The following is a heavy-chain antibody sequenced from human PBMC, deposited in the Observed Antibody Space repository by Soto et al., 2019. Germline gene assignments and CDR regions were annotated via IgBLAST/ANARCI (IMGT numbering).Heavy chain of an antibody. CDR2: IIPIFGTT. J-gene: IGHJ4*02. CDR3: TLWFAEPHFLDY. Sequence: QVQLVQSGAEVKKPGSSVKVSCKASGGTFSSFGISWVRQAPGQGLEWMGGIIPIFGTTNYAQKFQDRVTIPAVKSTSTAFMELSSLKSEDTVVYYCTLWFAEPHFLDYWGQGTLVTVSS. CDR1: GGTFSSFG. V-gene: IGHV1-69*14. D-gene: IGHD3-10*01.